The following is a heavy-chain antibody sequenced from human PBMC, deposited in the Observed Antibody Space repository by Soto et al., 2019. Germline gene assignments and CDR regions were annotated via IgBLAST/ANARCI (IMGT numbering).Heavy chain of an antibody. CDR1: GFTFSSYA. V-gene: IGHV3-23*01. J-gene: IGHJ4*02. CDR2: ISGSGGST. CDR3: AKVVLWFGELSPTGDFDY. Sequence: QSGGSLRLSCAASGFTFSSYAMSWVRQAPGEGLEWVSAISGSGGSTYYADSVKGRFTISRDNSKNTLYLQMNSLRAEDTAVYYCAKVVLWFGELSPTGDFDYWGQGTLVTVSS. D-gene: IGHD3-10*01.